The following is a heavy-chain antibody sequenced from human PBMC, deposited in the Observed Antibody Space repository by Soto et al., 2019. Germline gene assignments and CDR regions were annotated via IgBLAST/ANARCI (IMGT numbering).Heavy chain of an antibody. CDR3: ARDAGYYDSSGYFPI. CDR1: GFTFSSYA. D-gene: IGHD3-22*01. CDR2: ISYDGSNK. Sequence: GGSLRLSCAASGFTFSSYAMHWVRQAPGKGLEWVAVISYDGSNKYYADSVKGRFTISRDNSKNTLYLQMNSLRAEDTAVYYCARDAGYYDSSGYFPIWGQGTLVTVSS. V-gene: IGHV3-30-3*01. J-gene: IGHJ4*02.